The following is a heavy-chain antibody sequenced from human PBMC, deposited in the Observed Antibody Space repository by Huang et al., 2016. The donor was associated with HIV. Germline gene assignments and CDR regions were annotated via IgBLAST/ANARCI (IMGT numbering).Heavy chain of an antibody. CDR1: GFTFSSYG. V-gene: IGHV3-30*18. Sequence: QVQLVESGGGVVQPGRSLRLSCAASGFTFSSYGMHWVRQAPGKGLGWVAVISYDGSNKYYADSVKGRFTISRDISKNTLYLQMNSLRAEDTAVYYCAKERYSYGYYFDYWGQGTLVTVSS. CDR2: ISYDGSNK. D-gene: IGHD5-18*01. CDR3: AKERYSYGYYFDY. J-gene: IGHJ4*02.